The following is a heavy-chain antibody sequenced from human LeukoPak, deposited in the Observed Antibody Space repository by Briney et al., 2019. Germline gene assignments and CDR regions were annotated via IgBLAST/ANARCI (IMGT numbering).Heavy chain of an antibody. V-gene: IGHV4-39*07. D-gene: IGHD5-24*01. Sequence: SETLSLTCTVSGGSISSISDFWGWIRQPPGMGLEWIATINYSGTTFYNPSLKSRVTISVDTSKNQFSLKLSSVTAADTAVYYCARGDGVEMGDYWGQGTLVTVSS. CDR2: INYSGTT. J-gene: IGHJ4*02. CDR3: ARGDGVEMGDY. CDR1: GGSISSISDF.